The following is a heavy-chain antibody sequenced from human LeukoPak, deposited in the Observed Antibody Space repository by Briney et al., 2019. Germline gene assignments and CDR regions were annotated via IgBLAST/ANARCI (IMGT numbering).Heavy chain of an antibody. Sequence: SLILSCAASGFTFDDYAMHWVRPAPGKGLEWVSGISWNSGSIGYADSVKGRFTISRDNAKNSLYLQMNSLRAEDTALYYCAKGRDKYQLLSKNWFDHWGQGTLVTVSS. V-gene: IGHV3-9*01. CDR2: ISWNSGSI. D-gene: IGHD2-2*01. CDR3: AKGRDKYQLLSKNWFDH. CDR1: GFTFDDYA. J-gene: IGHJ5*02.